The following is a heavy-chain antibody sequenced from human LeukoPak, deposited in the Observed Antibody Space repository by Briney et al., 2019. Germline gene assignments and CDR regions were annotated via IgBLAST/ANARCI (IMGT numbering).Heavy chain of an antibody. Sequence: GGSLRLSCEASGFSFSVYSIIWVRQAPGKGLEWVSSISSDSKFIYYAGSMKGRFTVSRDNARNSLYLQMNSLGAEDTAIYYCARGHSGSYQGNDAFDIWGQGTMVTVSS. D-gene: IGHD1-26*01. CDR3: ARGHSGSYQGNDAFDI. J-gene: IGHJ3*02. V-gene: IGHV3-21*01. CDR1: GFSFSVYS. CDR2: ISSDSKFI.